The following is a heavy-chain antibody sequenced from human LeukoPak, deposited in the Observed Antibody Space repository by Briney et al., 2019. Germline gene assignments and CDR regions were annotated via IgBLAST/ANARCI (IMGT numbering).Heavy chain of an antibody. D-gene: IGHD2-15*01. CDR3: AKDYFGVVVMVGFDY. V-gene: IGHV3-23*01. J-gene: IGHJ4*02. CDR2: ISGSGGST. CDR1: GFTFSSYA. Sequence: GGSLRLSCAASGFTFSSYAMSWVRQAPGKGLEWVSAISGSGGSTYYADPVKGRFTISRDNSKNTLYLQMNSLRAEDTAVYYCAKDYFGVVVMVGFDYWGQGTLVTASS.